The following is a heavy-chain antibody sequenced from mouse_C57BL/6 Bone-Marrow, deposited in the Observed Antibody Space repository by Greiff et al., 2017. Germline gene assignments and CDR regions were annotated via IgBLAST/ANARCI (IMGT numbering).Heavy chain of an antibody. J-gene: IGHJ1*03. CDR1: GYTFTSYW. D-gene: IGHD1-1*01. V-gene: IGHV1-64*01. CDR2: IHPNSGST. Sequence: QVQLQQPGAELVKPGASVKLSCKASGYTFTSYWMPWVKQRPGQGLEWIGMIHPNSGSTNYNEKFKGKATLTADKSSSPAYMELRSLTSEDSAVYICAVAAVVANGYFDVWGTGTTVTVSS. CDR3: AVAAVVANGYFDV.